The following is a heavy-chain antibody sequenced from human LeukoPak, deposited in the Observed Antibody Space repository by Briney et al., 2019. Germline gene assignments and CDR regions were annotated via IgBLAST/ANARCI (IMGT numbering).Heavy chain of an antibody. J-gene: IGHJ4*02. CDR2: MSAYNGDT. V-gene: IGHV1-18*01. Sequence: GASVRVSSTASGYTVTTYGISGVRQPPGQGLEGMGGMSAYNGDTNYAQKLQGRVTMTTDPSTSTAYMELRSLRSDDTAVYYCARVGGRSSSWYGDYWGQGTLVTVSS. D-gene: IGHD6-13*01. CDR1: GYTVTTYG. CDR3: ARVGGRSSSWYGDY.